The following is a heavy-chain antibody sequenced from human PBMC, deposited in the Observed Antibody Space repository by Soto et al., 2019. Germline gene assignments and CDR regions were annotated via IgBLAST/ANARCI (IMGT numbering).Heavy chain of an antibody. V-gene: IGHV3-30-3*01. J-gene: IGHJ4*02. D-gene: IGHD5-12*01. CDR2: ISSDGIMK. Sequence: QVQLVESGGGVVQPGRSLRLSCAASGFSFSSYTMHWVRQAPGKGLEWVAVISSDGIMKYYADSVKGRFIISRDNSKNTLYVQINSLRPEETAVYYCARASGYDVYLDYWGQGTLVTVSS. CDR3: ARASGYDVYLDY. CDR1: GFSFSSYT.